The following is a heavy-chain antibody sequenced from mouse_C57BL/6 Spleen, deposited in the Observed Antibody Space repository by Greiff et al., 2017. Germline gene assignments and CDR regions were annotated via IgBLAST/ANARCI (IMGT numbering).Heavy chain of an antibody. CDR3: TSAYYSKQVAY. D-gene: IGHD2-5*01. Sequence: VQLQQSGAELVRPGASVKLSCTASGFNIKDDYMHWVKQRPEQGLEWIGWIDPENGDTEYASKFQGKATITADTSSNTTYLQLSSLTSGDTAVYFCTSAYYSKQVAYWGQGTLVTVSA. CDR2: IDPENGDT. V-gene: IGHV14-4*01. CDR1: GFNIKDDY. J-gene: IGHJ3*01.